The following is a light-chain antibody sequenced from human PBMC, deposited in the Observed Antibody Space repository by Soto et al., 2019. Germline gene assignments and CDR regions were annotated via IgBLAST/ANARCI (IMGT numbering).Light chain of an antibody. CDR3: QQYYSTTLT. CDR1: QSVLYSSNNKNY. J-gene: IGKJ4*01. CDR2: WAS. V-gene: IGKV4-1*01. Sequence: IVMTQSPDSLAVSLGERATINCKSSQSVLYSSNNKNYLAWYQQKPGQPPKLLIYWASTRESGVPDRFSGSGSGTDFTLTISSLQDEDVAVYDCQQYYSTTLTFGGGTKVDIK.